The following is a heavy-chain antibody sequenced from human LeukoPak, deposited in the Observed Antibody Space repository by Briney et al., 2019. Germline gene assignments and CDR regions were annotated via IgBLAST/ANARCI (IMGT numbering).Heavy chain of an antibody. CDR2: MFYSGST. CDR1: GGSIRSSDHY. Sequence: SETLSLTCPVSGGSIRSSDHYWSWIRQPPGKGLEWIGYMFYSGSTYYNPSRKSRVSISVDTSNNQFSLKLNSVTAADTAVYYCARYSVSAHDAFDIWGQGTMVTVSS. D-gene: IGHD5/OR15-5a*01. J-gene: IGHJ3*02. CDR3: ARYSVSAHDAFDI. V-gene: IGHV4-30-4*01.